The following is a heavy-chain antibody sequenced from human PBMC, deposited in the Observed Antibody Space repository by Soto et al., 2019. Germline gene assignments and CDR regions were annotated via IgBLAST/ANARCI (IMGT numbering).Heavy chain of an antibody. CDR3: ARDRDSSRRNSYGMHV. V-gene: IGHV3-33*01. J-gene: IGHJ6*02. Sequence: PVGSLRLSCAASVFTFSSYGMHCVRHSPGRWLEWVAVIWYDGSNKYYADSVKGRFTISRDNSKNTLYLQMNSLRAEDTAVYYCARDRDSSRRNSYGMHVWCQATTVTLSS. D-gene: IGHD6-13*01. CDR2: IWYDGSNK. CDR1: VFTFSSYG.